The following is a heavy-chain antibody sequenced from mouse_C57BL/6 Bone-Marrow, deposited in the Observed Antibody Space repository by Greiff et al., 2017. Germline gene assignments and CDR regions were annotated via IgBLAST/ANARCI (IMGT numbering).Heavy chain of an antibody. CDR2: INSDGGST. J-gene: IGHJ4*01. D-gene: IGHD2-5*01. V-gene: IGHV5-2*01. CDR3: ARHGDYSISDAMDY. CDR1: EYEFPSHD. Sequence: EVMLVESGGGLVQPGESLKLSCESNEYEFPSHDMSWVRKTPEKRLELVAAINSDGGSTYYPDTMERRFIISRDNTKKTLYLQLSSLRSEDTALYYCARHGDYSISDAMDYWGQGTSVTVSS.